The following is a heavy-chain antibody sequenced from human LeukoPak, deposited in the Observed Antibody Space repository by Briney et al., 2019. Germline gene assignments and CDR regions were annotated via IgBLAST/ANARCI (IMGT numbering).Heavy chain of an antibody. V-gene: IGHV3-53*01. Sequence: VGSLRLSCAASGFTVSSNYMSWVRQAPGKGLEWVSVIYSGGSTYYADSVKGRFTISRDNSKNTLYLQMNSLRAEDTAVYYCASEDYYDSSGYYYEDWGQGTLVTVSS. D-gene: IGHD3-22*01. CDR1: GFTVSSNY. CDR3: ASEDYYDSSGYYYED. CDR2: IYSGGST. J-gene: IGHJ4*02.